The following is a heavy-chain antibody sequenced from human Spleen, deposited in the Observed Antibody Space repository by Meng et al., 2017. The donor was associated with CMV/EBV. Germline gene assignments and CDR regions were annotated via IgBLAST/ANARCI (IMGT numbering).Heavy chain of an antibody. J-gene: IGHJ5*02. D-gene: IGHD1/OR15-1a*01. CDR2: ISSSSSYI. V-gene: IGHV3-21*01. CDR3: ARGEQLGWFDP. Sequence: LSCAASGFTFSSYSMNWVHQAPGKGLEWVSSISSSSSYIYYADSVKGRFTISRDNAKNSLYLQMNSLRAEDTAVYYCARGEQLGWFDPWGQGTLVTVSS. CDR1: GFTFSSYS.